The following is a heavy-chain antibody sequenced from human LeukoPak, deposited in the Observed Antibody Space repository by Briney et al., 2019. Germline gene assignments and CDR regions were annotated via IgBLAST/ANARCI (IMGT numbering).Heavy chain of an antibody. Sequence: ESGPTLVEPTQTLTLTCTFSGFSLNTSSMGVGWVRQPPGKALEWLALIYWNDDRRYSPSLKSRLYITKDTSGNQVGLTVTSLDPLDTATYYCARSSHSSTGSYWGLDYWGQGTLVTVSS. J-gene: IGHJ4*02. CDR2: IYWNDDR. CDR1: GFSLNTSSMG. CDR3: ARSSHSSTGSYWGLDY. D-gene: IGHD1-26*01. V-gene: IGHV2-5*01.